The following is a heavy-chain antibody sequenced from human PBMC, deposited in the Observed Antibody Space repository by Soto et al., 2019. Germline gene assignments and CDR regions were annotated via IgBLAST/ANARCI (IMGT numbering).Heavy chain of an antibody. CDR1: GGTFSSYA. Sequence: SVKVSCKASGGTFSSYAISWVRQAPGQGLEWMGGIIPIFGTANYAQKFQGRVTITADESTSTAYMELSSLRSEDTAVYYCARDVSSDTGDNWFDPWGQGTLVTVSS. CDR2: IIPIFGTA. J-gene: IGHJ5*02. D-gene: IGHD5-18*01. CDR3: ARDVSSDTGDNWFDP. V-gene: IGHV1-69*13.